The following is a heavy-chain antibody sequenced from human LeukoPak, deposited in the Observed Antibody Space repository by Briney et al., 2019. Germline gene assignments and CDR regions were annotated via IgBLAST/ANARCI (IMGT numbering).Heavy chain of an antibody. D-gene: IGHD4-17*01. V-gene: IGHV4-59*01. CDR2: VYHTGAS. J-gene: IGHJ4*02. CDR3: ARVGEYGDYAFDY. CDR1: GASINNYY. Sequence: SETLSLTCSVSGASINNYYWTWIRQPPGKGLEWIGYVYHTGASGYHPSLKSRVAMSLDTSKNQVSLNLRSVTAADTAVYYCARVGEYGDYAFDYWGQGTLVTVSS.